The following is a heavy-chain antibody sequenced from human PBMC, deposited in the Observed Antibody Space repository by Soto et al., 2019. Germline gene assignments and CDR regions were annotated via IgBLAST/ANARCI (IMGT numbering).Heavy chain of an antibody. CDR3: ARQREYGDYDY. Sequence: SETLSLTCTVSGGSISSYYWSWIRQPPGKGLEWIGYIYYSGSTNYNPSLKSRVTISVDTSKNQFSLKLSSVTAADTAVYYCARQREYGDYDYWGQGTLVTVSS. D-gene: IGHD4-17*01. V-gene: IGHV4-59*08. J-gene: IGHJ4*02. CDR2: IYYSGST. CDR1: GGSISSYY.